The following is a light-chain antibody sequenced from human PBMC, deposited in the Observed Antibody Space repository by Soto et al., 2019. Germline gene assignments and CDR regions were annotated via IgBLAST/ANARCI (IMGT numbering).Light chain of an antibody. J-gene: IGLJ2*01. CDR3: CSYAGSYTVV. Sequence: SALTQPRSVSGSPGQSVTISCTGTSSDVGGYNYVSWYQQHPGKAPELMIYDVSKRPSGVPDRFSGSKSGNTASLTISGLQAEDEADYYCCSYAGSYTVVFGGGTKVTVL. CDR1: SSDVGGYNY. CDR2: DVS. V-gene: IGLV2-11*01.